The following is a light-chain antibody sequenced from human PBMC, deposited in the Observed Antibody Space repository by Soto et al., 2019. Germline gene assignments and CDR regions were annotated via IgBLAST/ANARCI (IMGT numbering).Light chain of an antibody. J-gene: IGKJ1*01. V-gene: IGKV1-5*03. CDR2: KAS. CDR3: QQYSTYTPKT. CDR1: QSISIW. Sequence: DIQMTQSPSTLSASVGDRVTITCRAIQSISIWLAWYQHKPGKAPKILIYKASSLESGVPSRFSGSGSGTEFTLTISSLQPDDFATYYCQQYSTYTPKTFGQGTKVDI.